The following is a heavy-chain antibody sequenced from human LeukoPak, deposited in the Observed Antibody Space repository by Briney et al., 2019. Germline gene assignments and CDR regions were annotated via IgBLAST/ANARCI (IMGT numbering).Heavy chain of an antibody. CDR3: ARDSGYGFDY. CDR1: GFTFRSHW. J-gene: IGHJ4*02. D-gene: IGHD3-22*01. Sequence: PGGSLRLTCAAPGFTFRSHWMHSVRHAPGKGLVWVSRINNDGRSTIYTDSVKGRLTISRDNRKNTLYLQMNSLKAEDTAVYYCARDSGYGFDYWGQGTLVTVPS. CDR2: INNDGRST. V-gene: IGHV3-74*01.